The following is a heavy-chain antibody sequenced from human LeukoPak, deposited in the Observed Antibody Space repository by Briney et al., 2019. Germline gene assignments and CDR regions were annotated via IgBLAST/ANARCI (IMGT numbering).Heavy chain of an antibody. CDR3: AREGRIQLWLPDYFDY. V-gene: IGHV3-21*01. Sequence: PGRSLRLSCAASGFTFDDYAMHWVRQAPGKGLEWVSSISSSSSYIYYADSVKGRFTISRDNAKNSLYLQMNSLRAEDTAVYYWAREGRIQLWLPDYFDYWGQGTLVTVSS. D-gene: IGHD5-18*01. J-gene: IGHJ4*02. CDR2: ISSSSSYI. CDR1: GFTFDDYA.